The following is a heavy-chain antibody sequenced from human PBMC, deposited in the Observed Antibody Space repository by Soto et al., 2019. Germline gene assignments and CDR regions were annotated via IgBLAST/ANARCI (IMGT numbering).Heavy chain of an antibody. CDR1: GFTFSSYA. CDR3: AKKVPGSNPLDS. CDR2: ISTNGGST. Sequence: GGSLRLSCSASGFTFSSYAMHWVRQAPGKGLEYVSSISTNGGSTHYADSVKGRFTISRDNSKNTLYLQMNSLRVEDTAVYYCAKKVPGSNPLDSWGQGALVTVSS. V-gene: IGHV3-64D*06. D-gene: IGHD1-1*01. J-gene: IGHJ4*02.